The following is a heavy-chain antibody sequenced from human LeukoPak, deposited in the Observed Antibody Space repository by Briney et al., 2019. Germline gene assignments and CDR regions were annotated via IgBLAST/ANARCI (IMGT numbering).Heavy chain of an antibody. CDR2: IKKDGSEQ. CDR1: GFSFSDYW. D-gene: IGHD3-10*01. Sequence: GGSLRLSCLASGFSFSDYWMNWFRQAPGKGLEWVATIKKDGSEQYYVDSLKGRLTISRDNAKNSVYLQINSLRAEDTAVYYCAKDLRISMVRGAFEYWGQGTLVTVSS. V-gene: IGHV3-7*01. J-gene: IGHJ4*02. CDR3: AKDLRISMVRGAFEY.